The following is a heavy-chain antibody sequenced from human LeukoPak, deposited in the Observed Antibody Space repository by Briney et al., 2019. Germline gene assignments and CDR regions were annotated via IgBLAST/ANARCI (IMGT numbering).Heavy chain of an antibody. V-gene: IGHV3-23*01. J-gene: IGHJ4*02. D-gene: IGHD2-2*01. CDR1: GFTFSSYA. CDR2: ISGSGGST. CDR3: AKVSGWKYQLPTVDY. Sequence: GGSLRLSCAASGFTFSSYAMSWVRQAPGKELEWVSAISGSGGSTYYADSVKGRFTISRDNSKNTLYLQMNSLRAEDTAVYYCAKVSGWKYQLPTVDYWGQGTLVTVSS.